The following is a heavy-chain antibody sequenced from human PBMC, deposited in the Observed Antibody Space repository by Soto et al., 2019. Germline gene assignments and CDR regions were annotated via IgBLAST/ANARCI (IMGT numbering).Heavy chain of an antibody. Sequence: QLVETGGGLIQPGTSLTLSCAASGFSVSRNYMTWVRQAPGKGLEWVSFVYSGRATFYADSVKGRFILSRDDSQNTMYLQMNNLRAEDTAVYYCARVPGRLWGRGTLVTVAS. CDR1: GFSVSRNY. V-gene: IGHV3-53*02. J-gene: IGHJ4*02. CDR2: VYSGRAT. CDR3: ARVPGRL. D-gene: IGHD3-10*01.